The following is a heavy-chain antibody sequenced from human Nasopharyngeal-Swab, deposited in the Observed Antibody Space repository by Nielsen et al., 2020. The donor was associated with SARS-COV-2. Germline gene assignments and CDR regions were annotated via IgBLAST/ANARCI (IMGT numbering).Heavy chain of an antibody. D-gene: IGHD4-17*01. V-gene: IGHV4-61*05. CDR1: GGSISSSSYY. CDR3: ARDYGDYEPEGYYYYYMDV. CDR2: IYYSGST. Sequence: SETLSLTCTVSGGSISSSSYYWGWIRQPPGKGLEWIGYIYYSGSTNYNPSLKSRVTISVDTSKNQFSLKLSSVTAADTAVYYCARDYGDYEPEGYYYYYMDVWGKGTTVTVSS. J-gene: IGHJ6*03.